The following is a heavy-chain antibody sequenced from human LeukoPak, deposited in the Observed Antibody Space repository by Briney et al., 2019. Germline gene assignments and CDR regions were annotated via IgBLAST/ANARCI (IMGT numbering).Heavy chain of an antibody. V-gene: IGHV3-64D*06. J-gene: IGHJ4*02. Sequence: PGGSLRLSCSASGFTFSNYAMHWVRQAPGKGLEYVSAISGNGDSTYYADSVKGRFTISRDNSKNTLYLQMSSLRAEDTAVYYCVKGGVAVAAVFDYWGQGTLVTVSS. CDR1: GFTFSNYA. CDR2: ISGNGDST. CDR3: VKGGVAVAAVFDY. D-gene: IGHD6-19*01.